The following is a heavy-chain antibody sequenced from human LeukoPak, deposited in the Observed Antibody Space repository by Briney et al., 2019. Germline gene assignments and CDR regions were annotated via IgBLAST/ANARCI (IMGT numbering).Heavy chain of an antibody. CDR3: ASSYYYDSSGYPIDY. Sequence: SVHESCMASGYTFTDYYMHGVRQAPAQGLDWMGCINPNSGCTNYAQKFQGRVTMTRDTSIRTAYMELSRLRSEDTAVYYCASSYYYDSSGYPIDYWGQGTLVTVSS. V-gene: IGHV1-2*02. D-gene: IGHD3-22*01. CDR2: INPNSGCT. CDR1: GYTFTDYY. J-gene: IGHJ4*02.